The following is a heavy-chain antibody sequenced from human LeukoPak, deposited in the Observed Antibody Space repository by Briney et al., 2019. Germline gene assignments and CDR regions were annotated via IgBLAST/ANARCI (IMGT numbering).Heavy chain of an antibody. D-gene: IGHD4-17*01. J-gene: IGHJ5*02. V-gene: IGHV4-59*08. CDR2: IYYSGST. CDR3: ARHGPYGDGRSAWFDP. CDR1: GGSISSYY. Sequence: SETLSLTCTVSGGSISSYYWSWIRQPPGKGLEWIGYIYYSGSTNYNPSLKSRVTISVDTSKNQFSLKLSSVTAADTAVYYCARHGPYGDGRSAWFDPWGQGTLVTVSS.